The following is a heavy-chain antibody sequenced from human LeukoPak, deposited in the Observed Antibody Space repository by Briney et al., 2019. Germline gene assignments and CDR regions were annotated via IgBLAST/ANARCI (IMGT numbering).Heavy chain of an antibody. CDR3: ARGVDYAEDY. CDR1: GFTFSSYN. D-gene: IGHD4-17*01. Sequence: GGSLRLSCAASGFTFSSYNMNCVRQAPGKGLEWISYIGRSSNTIYYADSVKGRFTISRDNARNSLYLQMNRLRPEDTAMYYCARGVDYAEDYWGQGTLVTVSS. CDR2: IGRSSNTI. J-gene: IGHJ4*02. V-gene: IGHV3-48*04.